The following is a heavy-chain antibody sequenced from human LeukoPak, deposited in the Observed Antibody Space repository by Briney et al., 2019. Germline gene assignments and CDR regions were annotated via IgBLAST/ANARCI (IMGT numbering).Heavy chain of an antibody. J-gene: IGHJ4*01. CDR2: IKQDGSEK. CDR1: GFTFSHYW. D-gene: IGHD2-8*01. V-gene: IGHV3-7*01. Sequence: PGGSLRLSCAASGFTFSHYWMSWVRQAPGKGLEWVANIKQDGSEKYYVDSVKGRFSISRDNAQNSLYLQMNSLRAEDTAMYYCARARWVNGLYYFDYWGQEPWSPSPQ. CDR3: ARARWVNGLYYFDY.